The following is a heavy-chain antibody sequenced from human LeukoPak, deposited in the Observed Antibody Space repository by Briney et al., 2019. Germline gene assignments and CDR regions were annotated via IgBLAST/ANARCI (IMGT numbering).Heavy chain of an antibody. Sequence: GGSLRLSCAASGFTFSSYAMSWVRQAPGKGLEWVSAISGSGGSTYYADSVKGRFTISRDNSKNTLYLQMNSLRAEDTAVYFCAKNLAAIHGRDNAASDAFDIWGQGTMVTVSS. CDR2: ISGSGGST. CDR3: AKNLAAIHGRDNAASDAFDI. CDR1: GFTFSSYA. V-gene: IGHV3-23*01. D-gene: IGHD2-15*01. J-gene: IGHJ3*02.